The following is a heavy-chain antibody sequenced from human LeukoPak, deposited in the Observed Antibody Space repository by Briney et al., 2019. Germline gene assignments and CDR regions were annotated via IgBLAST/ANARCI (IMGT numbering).Heavy chain of an antibody. J-gene: IGHJ4*02. CDR1: GFTFSSYE. CDR3: ARDARSVRGVIPYFDY. CDR2: ISSGGETI. V-gene: IGHV3-48*03. D-gene: IGHD3-10*01. Sequence: GGSLRLSCAASGFTFSSYEMNWVRQAPGKGLEWVSYISSGGETIYYADSVNGRFTISRDNAKNSLYLQMNSLRGEDTAVYYCARDARSVRGVIPYFDYWAQGTLVTVSS.